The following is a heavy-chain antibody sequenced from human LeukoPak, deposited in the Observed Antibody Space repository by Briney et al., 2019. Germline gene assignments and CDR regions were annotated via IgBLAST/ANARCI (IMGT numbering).Heavy chain of an antibody. J-gene: IGHJ5*02. D-gene: IGHD5-12*01. CDR2: IYYTGRT. CDR1: GDSIRSSPYY. Sequence: KPSETLSLTCTVSGDSIRSSPYYWGWIRQSPGKGLEWIGSIYYTGRTYYNPSFKTQVTISVDISKNQFSLTLTSVTAADTAIYFCARGLAAAYDYNWFDPWGQGTLVTVSS. CDR3: ARGLAAAYDYNWFDP. V-gene: IGHV4-39*07.